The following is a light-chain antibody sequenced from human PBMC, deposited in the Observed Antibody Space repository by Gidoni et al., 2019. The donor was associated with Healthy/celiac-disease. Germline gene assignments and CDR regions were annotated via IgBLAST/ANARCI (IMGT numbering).Light chain of an antibody. Sequence: DIQMTQSPSSLSASVGDRVTITCQASQDISNYLNWYQQKPGKAPKLLIYDASNLETGVPSSVSGSGTGIDFTFTISRLQPEDIETYYWQQYDNLPLTFGGGTKVEIK. CDR3: QQYDNLPLT. CDR1: QDISNY. CDR2: DAS. V-gene: IGKV1-33*01. J-gene: IGKJ4*01.